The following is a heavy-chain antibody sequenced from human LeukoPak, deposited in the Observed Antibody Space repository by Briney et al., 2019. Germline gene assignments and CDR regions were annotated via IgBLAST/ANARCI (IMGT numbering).Heavy chain of an antibody. Sequence: SETLSLTCTVSGGSISSGSYYWSWIRQPAGKGLEWIGRIYTSGSTNYNPSLKSRVTISVDTSKNQFSLKLSSVTAADTAVYYCARGIAVAGAFDYWGQGTLVTVSS. V-gene: IGHV4-61*02. CDR1: GGSISSGSYY. CDR3: ARGIAVAGAFDY. CDR2: IYTSGST. J-gene: IGHJ4*02. D-gene: IGHD6-19*01.